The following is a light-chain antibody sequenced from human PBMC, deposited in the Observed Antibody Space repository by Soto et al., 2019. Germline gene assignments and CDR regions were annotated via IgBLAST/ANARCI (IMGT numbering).Light chain of an antibody. CDR2: VDSDGTH. CDR3: QTWGTGSVV. J-gene: IGLJ3*02. CDR1: SAHSSYA. V-gene: IGLV4-69*01. Sequence: QPVLTRSPSASASLGASVKLTCTLSSAHSSYAIAWHQQQPEKGPRYLMKVDSDGTHYRGGGIPDRFSGSGSGAERYLNISSLQSEDEADYFCQTWGTGSVVFGGGTKVTVL.